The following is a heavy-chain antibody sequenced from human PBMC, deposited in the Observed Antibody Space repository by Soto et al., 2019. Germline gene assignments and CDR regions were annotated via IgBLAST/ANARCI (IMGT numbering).Heavy chain of an antibody. D-gene: IGHD4-4*01. Sequence: PSETLSLTCTVSGDSLISTHNYWAWLRHLPGKGLEWLGYIYYTGGTYFNPSLRSRLSMSVDTSTNQFSLNLSSVTVADTAVYYCAREGHLREQYNWSDLWGQGTLVTVSS. CDR3: AREGHLREQYNWSDL. CDR1: GDSLISTHNY. V-gene: IGHV4-31*03. CDR2: IYYTGGT. J-gene: IGHJ5*02.